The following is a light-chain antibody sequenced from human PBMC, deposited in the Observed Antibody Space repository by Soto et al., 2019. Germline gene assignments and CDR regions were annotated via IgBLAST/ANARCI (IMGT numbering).Light chain of an antibody. J-gene: IGKJ1*01. V-gene: IGKV1-5*01. Sequence: DIQMTQSPSTLSASVEDRVTITFRASQSISSWLAWYQQKPGKAPKLLIYDASSLESGVPSRFSGSGSGTEFTLTISSLQPDDFATYYCQQYNSWWTFGQGTKVDIK. CDR1: QSISSW. CDR3: QQYNSWWT. CDR2: DAS.